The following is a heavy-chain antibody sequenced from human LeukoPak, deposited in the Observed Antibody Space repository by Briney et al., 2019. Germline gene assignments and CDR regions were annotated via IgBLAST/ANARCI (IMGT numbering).Heavy chain of an antibody. J-gene: IGHJ4*02. CDR1: GYPFTTYW. CDR2: IYPGDSYT. V-gene: IGHV5-51*01. Sequence: GESLEISCKASGYPFTTYWIGWVRQMPGKGLEWMGVIYPGDSYTRYSPSFQGQVTISADKSITTAYLQWSSLKASDTAMYYCARQGDGSGWLFHYWGQGNLVTVSS. CDR3: ARQGDGSGWLFHY. D-gene: IGHD6-19*01.